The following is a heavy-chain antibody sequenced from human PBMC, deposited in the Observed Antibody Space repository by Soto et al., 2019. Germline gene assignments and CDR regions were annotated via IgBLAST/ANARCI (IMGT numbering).Heavy chain of an antibody. D-gene: IGHD3-10*01. CDR3: ARKFSGPITMVRGVPLRVWFDP. Sequence: TSETLSLTCTVSGGSISSGGYYWTWIRQHPGKGLEWIGYNYYSGITYYNPSLKSRVTISVDTSKNQFSLKLSSVTAADTAVYYCARKFSGPITMVRGVPLRVWFDPWGQGTLVTVSP. J-gene: IGHJ5*02. V-gene: IGHV4-31*03. CDR2: NYYSGIT. CDR1: GGSISSGGYY.